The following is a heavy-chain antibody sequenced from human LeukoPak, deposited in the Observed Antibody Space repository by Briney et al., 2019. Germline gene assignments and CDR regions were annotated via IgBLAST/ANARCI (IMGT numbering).Heavy chain of an antibody. CDR3: ARDSLFGELGY. J-gene: IGHJ4*02. V-gene: IGHV4-61*01. CDR2: IYYSGST. CDR1: GGSVSSGSYY. D-gene: IGHD3-10*01. Sequence: SGTLSLTCTVSGGSVSSGSYYWIWIRQPPGKGLEWIGYIYYSGSTNYNPSLKSRVTISVDTSKNQFSLKLRSVTAADTAVYYCARDSLFGELGYWGQGPLVTVSS.